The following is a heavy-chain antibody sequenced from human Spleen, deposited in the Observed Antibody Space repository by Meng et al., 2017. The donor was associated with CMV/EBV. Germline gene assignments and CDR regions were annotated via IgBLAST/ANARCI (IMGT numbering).Heavy chain of an antibody. V-gene: IGHV4-4*02. CDR2: IYHSGST. CDR1: GGSISSSNW. Sequence: GSLRLSCAVSGGSISSSNWWSWVRQPPGKGLEWIGEIYHSGSTNSNPSLESRVTISVDKSKNQFSLKLTSVTAADTAVYYCASARRGEREVDYWGQGTLVTVSS. CDR3: ASARRGEREVDY. D-gene: IGHD4-17*01. J-gene: IGHJ4*02.